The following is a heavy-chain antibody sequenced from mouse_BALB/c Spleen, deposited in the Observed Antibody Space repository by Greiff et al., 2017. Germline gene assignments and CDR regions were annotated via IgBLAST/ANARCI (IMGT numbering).Heavy chain of an antibody. CDR3: ARGGYYSYYAMDY. CDR1: GFTFSDYY. V-gene: IGHV5-4*02. Sequence: EVKLMESGGGLVKPGGSLKLSCAASGFTFSDYYMYWVRQTPEKRLEWVATISDGGSYTYYPDSVKGRFTISRDNAKNNLYLQMSSLKSEDTAMYYCARGGYYSYYAMDYWGQGTSVTVSS. CDR2: ISDGGSYT. D-gene: IGHD2-3*01. J-gene: IGHJ4*01.